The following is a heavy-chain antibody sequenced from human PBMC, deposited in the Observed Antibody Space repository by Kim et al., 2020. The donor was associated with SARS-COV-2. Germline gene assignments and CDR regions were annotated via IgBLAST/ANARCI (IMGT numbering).Heavy chain of an antibody. CDR2: T. CDR3: ARGGTTTVVKY. Sequence: TNDNPSLKSRVTVSVDTTKNQFSLKLSSVTAAGTAVYYCARGGTTTVVKYWGQGTLVTVSS. D-gene: IGHD4-17*01. J-gene: IGHJ4*02. V-gene: IGHV4-59*09.